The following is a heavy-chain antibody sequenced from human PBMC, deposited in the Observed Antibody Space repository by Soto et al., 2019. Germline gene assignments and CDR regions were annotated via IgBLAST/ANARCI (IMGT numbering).Heavy chain of an antibody. CDR2: IRSKAYGGTT. Sequence: GGSLRLSCTASGFTFGDYAMSWFRQAPGKGLEWVGFIRSKAYGGTTEYAASVKGRFTISRDDSKSIAYLQMNSLKTEDTAVYYCTRVPVASILIQYFQHWGQGALVTVSS. CDR3: TRVPVASILIQYFQH. D-gene: IGHD6-19*01. J-gene: IGHJ1*01. CDR1: GFTFGDYA. V-gene: IGHV3-49*03.